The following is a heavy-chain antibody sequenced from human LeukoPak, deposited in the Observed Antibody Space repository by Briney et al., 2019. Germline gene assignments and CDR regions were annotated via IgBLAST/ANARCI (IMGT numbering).Heavy chain of an antibody. V-gene: IGHV4-59*01. CDR1: GGSISGYY. Sequence: SETLSLTCTVSGGSISGYYWSWIRQPPGKGLEWIGYIFYSGSTNYNPSLKSRVTISGATSKNQFSLKLSSVTAADTAVYYCARGEWDLLFGYWGQGTLVTVSS. J-gene: IGHJ4*02. CDR2: IFYSGST. D-gene: IGHD1-26*01. CDR3: ARGEWDLLFGY.